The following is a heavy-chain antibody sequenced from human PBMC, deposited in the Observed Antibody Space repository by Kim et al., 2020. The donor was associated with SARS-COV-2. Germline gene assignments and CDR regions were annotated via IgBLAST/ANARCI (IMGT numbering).Heavy chain of an antibody. CDR2: IYYSGST. V-gene: IGHV4-59*08. J-gene: IGHJ4*02. Sequence: SETLSLTCTVSGGSISSYYWSWIRQPPGKGLEWIGYIYYSGSTNYNPSLKSRVTISVDTSKNQFSLKLSSVTAADTAVYYCARQSGYSYFLDYWGQGTLVTVSS. D-gene: IGHD5-18*01. CDR1: GGSISSYY. CDR3: ARQSGYSYFLDY.